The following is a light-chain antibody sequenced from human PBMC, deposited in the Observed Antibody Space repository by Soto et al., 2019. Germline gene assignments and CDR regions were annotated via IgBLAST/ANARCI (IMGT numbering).Light chain of an antibody. V-gene: IGLV2-14*02. Sequence: QSVLTQPASVSGSPGQSITISCTGTSNDIGSYNLVSWYQQHPGKAPKLIIYDVGDRPSGVSNRFSGSKSGNTASLTISGLQAEDEADYYCSSYTSTTTLAFGGGTKLTVL. J-gene: IGLJ3*02. CDR3: SSYTSTTTLA. CDR2: DVG. CDR1: SNDIGSYNL.